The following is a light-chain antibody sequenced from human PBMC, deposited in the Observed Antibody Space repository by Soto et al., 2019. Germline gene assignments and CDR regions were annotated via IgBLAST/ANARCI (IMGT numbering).Light chain of an antibody. J-gene: IGKJ5*01. Sequence: VLTHSPATLSFSPSQRSTLSFRASQSVSSNLAWYQQRPGQAPRLLIYDASNRAAGIPARFSGSGSGTDFTLTISSLQPEDFALYYCHQRSNWPPTFGQGTRLEIK. CDR3: HQRSNWPPT. CDR2: DAS. V-gene: IGKV3-11*01. CDR1: QSVSSN.